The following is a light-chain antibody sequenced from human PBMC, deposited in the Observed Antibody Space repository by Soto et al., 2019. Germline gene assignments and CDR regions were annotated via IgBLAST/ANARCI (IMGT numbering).Light chain of an antibody. CDR2: GAS. V-gene: IGKV3-20*01. Sequence: EIVLTQSPGTLSMSPGERATLSCRASQSISSNYLAWYQQKPGQAPRLLIYGASSRATGIPDRFSGSGSGTDFTLTISRLEAEDSAVYYCQQYGSSPRTLGQGTKVEFK. CDR3: QQYGSSPRT. J-gene: IGKJ1*01. CDR1: QSISSNY.